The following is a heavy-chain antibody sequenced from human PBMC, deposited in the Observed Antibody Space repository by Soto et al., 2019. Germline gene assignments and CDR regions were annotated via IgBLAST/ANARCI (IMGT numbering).Heavy chain of an antibody. Sequence: PGESLKISCKGSGYSFTSYWIGWVRQMPGKGLEWMGIIYPGDSDTRYSPSFQGQVTISADKSISTAYLQWSSLKASDTAMYYCARQARQKLVSGHGHYGMDVWGQGTTVTVSS. D-gene: IGHD6-13*01. CDR1: GYSFTSYW. CDR3: ARQARQKLVSGHGHYGMDV. CDR2: IYPGDSDT. V-gene: IGHV5-51*01. J-gene: IGHJ6*02.